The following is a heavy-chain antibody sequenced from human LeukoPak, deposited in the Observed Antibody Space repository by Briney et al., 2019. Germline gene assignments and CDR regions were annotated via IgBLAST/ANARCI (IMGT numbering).Heavy chain of an antibody. CDR1: GFTFSNYW. D-gene: IGHD5-12*01. Sequence: GGSLRLSCVASGFTFSNYWMLWVRQAPGKGLEWVAVIWYDGSNKYYADSVKGRFTISRDNSKNTLYLQMNSLRAEDTAVYYCAKDGTMKISGYEDYWGQGTLVTVSS. J-gene: IGHJ4*02. V-gene: IGHV3-33*06. CDR3: AKDGTMKISGYEDY. CDR2: IWYDGSNK.